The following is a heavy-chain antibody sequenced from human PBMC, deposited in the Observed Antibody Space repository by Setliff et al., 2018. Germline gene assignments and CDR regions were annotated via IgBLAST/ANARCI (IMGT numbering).Heavy chain of an antibody. Sequence: GGSLRLSCSASGFTFSSYAMHWVRQAPGKGLEYVSSISSNGGSTYYADSVKGRFTISRDNSKNTLYLQMSSLRAEDTAVYYCVKGVGYYDSSIDPWGQGTLVTVSS. CDR2: ISSNGGST. J-gene: IGHJ5*02. D-gene: IGHD3-22*01. CDR3: VKGVGYYDSSIDP. V-gene: IGHV3-64D*09. CDR1: GFTFSSYA.